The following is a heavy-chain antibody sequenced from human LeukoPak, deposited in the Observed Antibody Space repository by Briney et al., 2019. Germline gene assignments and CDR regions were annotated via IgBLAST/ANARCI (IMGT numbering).Heavy chain of an antibody. Sequence: SETLSLTCTVSGGSISNYYWSWIRQPPGKGLEWIGYIYYSGSTKYNPSLKSRVTISVDTSKNQFSLKLSSVTAADTAVYYCARAPSYYDILTAYYTGYFDYWGQGTLVTVSS. D-gene: IGHD3-9*01. CDR2: IYYSGST. V-gene: IGHV4-59*01. CDR3: ARAPSYYDILTAYYTGYFDY. J-gene: IGHJ4*02. CDR1: GGSISNYY.